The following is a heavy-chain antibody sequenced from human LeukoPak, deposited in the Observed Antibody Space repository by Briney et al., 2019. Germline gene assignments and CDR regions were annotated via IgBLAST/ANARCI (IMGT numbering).Heavy chain of an antibody. V-gene: IGHV1-46*01. J-gene: IGHJ4*02. CDR2: INPSSGST. Sequence: GASVKVSCKASGYTFTSYYMHWVRQAPGQGLEWMGIINPSSGSTSYAQKFQGRVTMTRDTSTSTVYMELSSLRSEDTAVYYCARDSKRHYYDSSGYPSGHWGQGTLVTVSS. CDR3: ARDSKRHYYDSSGYPSGH. D-gene: IGHD3-22*01. CDR1: GYTFTSYY.